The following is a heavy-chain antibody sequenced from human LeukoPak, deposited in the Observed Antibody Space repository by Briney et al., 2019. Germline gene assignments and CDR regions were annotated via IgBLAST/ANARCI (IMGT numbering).Heavy chain of an antibody. CDR3: AREYNSGWFP. Sequence: ASVKVSCNASGYPFTGYYIQWVRQAPGQGLEWMGRIKSNTGGANYAQKFLGRVTLTRDTSITTAYMELSRLRPDDTAVYYCAREYNSGWFPWGQGTLVTVSS. D-gene: IGHD6-19*01. J-gene: IGHJ5*02. CDR1: GYPFTGYY. V-gene: IGHV1-2*06. CDR2: IKSNTGGA.